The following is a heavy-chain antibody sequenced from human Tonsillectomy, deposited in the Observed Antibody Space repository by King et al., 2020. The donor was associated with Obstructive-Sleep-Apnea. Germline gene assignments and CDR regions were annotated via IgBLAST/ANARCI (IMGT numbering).Heavy chain of an antibody. CDR3: VHSDRILFDY. Sequence: ITLKESGPTLVKPTQTLTLTCTFSGFSFSTSAVGVGWIRQPPGKALEWLALIYWDDDKRYSPSLKNRLTVTKHTSKNQVVLTMTNMDPVDTATYYCVHSDRILFDYWGQGTPVTVSP. J-gene: IGHJ4*02. CDR1: GFSFSTSAVG. CDR2: IYWDDDK. D-gene: IGHD2-15*01. V-gene: IGHV2-5*02.